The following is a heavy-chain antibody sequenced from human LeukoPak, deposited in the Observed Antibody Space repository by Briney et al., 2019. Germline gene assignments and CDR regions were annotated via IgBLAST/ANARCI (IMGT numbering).Heavy chain of an antibody. CDR1: GGSFSGYY. CDR3: ASQFIAVATGWFDP. D-gene: IGHD6-19*01. CDR2: INHGRST. Sequence: SETLSLTCAVYGGSFSGYYWTWIRQPPGKGLEWIGGINHGRSTSYNPSLKSRVTISLDTSKNQFSLKLSSVTAADTAVYYCASQFIAVATGWFDPWGQGTLVTVSS. V-gene: IGHV4-34*01. J-gene: IGHJ5*02.